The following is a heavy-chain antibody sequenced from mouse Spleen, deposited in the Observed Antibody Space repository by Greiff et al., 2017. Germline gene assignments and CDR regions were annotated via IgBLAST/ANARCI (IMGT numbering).Heavy chain of an antibody. Sequence: EVKLMESGPGLVAPSQSLSITCTVSGFSLPSYGVHWVRKTPDKRLEWVATISSGGSYTYYPDSVTGRFTISRDNATNTLYLQMRSLKSEDTAMYYCARHSFYGYDDGAWFAYWGQGTLVTVSA. J-gene: IGHJ3*01. V-gene: IGHV5-6*03. CDR2: ISSGGSYT. CDR3: ARHSFYGYDDGAWFAY. D-gene: IGHD2-9*01. CDR1: GFSLPSYG.